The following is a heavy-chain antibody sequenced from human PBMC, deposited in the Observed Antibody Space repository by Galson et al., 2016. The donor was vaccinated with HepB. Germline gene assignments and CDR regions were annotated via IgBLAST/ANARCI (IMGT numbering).Heavy chain of an antibody. CDR1: GYTFTRYS. CDR2: IDGASGKT. J-gene: IGHJ2*01. Sequence: SVKVSCKASGYTFTRYSTHWMRQAPGQRPEWVGWIDGASGKTEYSQNFQDRVTITRDASASTAYMELSSLRSEDTAVYYRANARPESEYWYFNHWGRGTLVIVSS. D-gene: IGHD1-14*01. V-gene: IGHV1-3*01. CDR3: ANARPESEYWYFNH.